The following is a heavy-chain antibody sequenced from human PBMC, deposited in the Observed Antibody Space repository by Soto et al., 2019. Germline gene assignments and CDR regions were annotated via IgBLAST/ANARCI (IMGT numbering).Heavy chain of an antibody. J-gene: IGHJ4*02. V-gene: IGHV4-4*07. Sequence: PSETLSLTCTVSGGSISSDYWSWIRQPAGKGLEWIGRIYISENTHYNPSLRSRVSMSLDTSKNQLSLNLSSVTAADTAVYYCARGVARSSWTSFDSWGQGTLVTVSS. CDR1: GGSISSDY. D-gene: IGHD6-13*01. CDR3: ARGVARSSWTSFDS. CDR2: IYISENT.